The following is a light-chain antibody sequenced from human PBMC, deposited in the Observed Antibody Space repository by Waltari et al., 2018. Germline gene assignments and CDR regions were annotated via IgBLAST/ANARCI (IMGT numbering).Light chain of an antibody. J-gene: IGKJ1*01. CDR2: DAS. CDR1: QSVSSN. CDR3: QQYNNWPRT. Sequence: EIVMTQSPATLSVSPGERATLSCRASQSVSSNLAWYQQKPGQAPRLLIYDASTRAHGFPARFSGRASGTEFTLTISSLQSEDFAVYYCQQYNNWPRTFGQGTKVEIK. V-gene: IGKV3-15*01.